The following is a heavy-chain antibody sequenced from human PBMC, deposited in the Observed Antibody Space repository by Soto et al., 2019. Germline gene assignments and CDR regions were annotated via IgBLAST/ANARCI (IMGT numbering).Heavy chain of an antibody. J-gene: IGHJ6*02. CDR2: MNPNSGNT. CDR1: GYTFTSYD. Sequence: ASVKVSCKASGYTFTSYDINWVRQATGQGLEWMGWMNPNSGNTGYAQKFQGRVTMTRNTSISTAYMELSSLGSEDTAVYYCARDSGSGSYMSYYGMDVWGQGTTVTVSS. CDR3: ARDSGSGSYMSYYGMDV. D-gene: IGHD1-26*01. V-gene: IGHV1-8*01.